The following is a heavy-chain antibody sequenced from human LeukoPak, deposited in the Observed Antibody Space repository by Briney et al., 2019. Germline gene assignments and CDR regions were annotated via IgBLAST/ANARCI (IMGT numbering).Heavy chain of an antibody. D-gene: IGHD3-3*01. CDR1: GASIVINTYY. V-gene: IGHV4-39*01. CDR3: ARFLEWLSPTASYYSDY. J-gene: IGHJ4*02. CDR2: IFYSGST. Sequence: PSETLSLTCTVSGASIVINTYYWGWIRQPPNKGLEWIGSIFYSGSTDYNPSLKSRVTFSVDTSRNQFSLNLRSVTAADTAVYYCARFLEWLSPTASYYSDYWGQGTLVTVSS.